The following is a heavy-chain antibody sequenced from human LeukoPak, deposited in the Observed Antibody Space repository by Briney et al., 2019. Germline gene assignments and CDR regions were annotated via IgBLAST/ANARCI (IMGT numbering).Heavy chain of an antibody. CDR2: IYYSGST. Sequence: PSETLSLTCTVSGGSISSGGYYWSWLRQHPGKGLEWIGYIYYSGSTYYNPSLKSRAAIFVDTSRDQVSMDLSYVTAADTALYYCVRHISANTGYFDSCGQGTLVTVSS. V-gene: IGHV4-31*03. CDR1: GGSISSGGYY. CDR3: VRHISANTGYFDS. D-gene: IGHD2-21*01. J-gene: IGHJ4*02.